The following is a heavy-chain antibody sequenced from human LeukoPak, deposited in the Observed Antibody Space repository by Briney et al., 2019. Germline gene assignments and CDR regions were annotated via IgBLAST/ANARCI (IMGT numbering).Heavy chain of an antibody. CDR2: ISYDGSNK. CDR1: GFTFSSYG. J-gene: IGHJ4*02. Sequence: PGGSLRLSCAASGFTFSSYGMHWVRQAPGKGLEWVAVISYDGSNKYYADSVKGRFTISRDNSKNTLYLQMNSLRAEDTAVYYCARKARLITMIVPSADYWGQGTLVTVSS. CDR3: ARKARLITMIVPSADY. D-gene: IGHD3-22*01. V-gene: IGHV3-30*03.